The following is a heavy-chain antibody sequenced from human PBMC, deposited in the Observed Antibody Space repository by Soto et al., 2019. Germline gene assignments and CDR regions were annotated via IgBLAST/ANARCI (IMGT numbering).Heavy chain of an antibody. V-gene: IGHV3-49*04. Sequence: PGGSLRLSCTVSGFTFGDYAMSWVRQAPGKGLEWVGFIRSKSYGGTTAYAASVKGRFTISRDDSESIAYLQMNSLKTEDTAVYYCSRVKFAIVMQPTAPQAPPAIVFDYWGQGTLVTVSS. J-gene: IGHJ4*02. CDR3: SRVKFAIVMQPTAPQAPPAIVFDY. CDR2: IRSKSYGGTT. D-gene: IGHD5-18*01. CDR1: GFTFGDYA.